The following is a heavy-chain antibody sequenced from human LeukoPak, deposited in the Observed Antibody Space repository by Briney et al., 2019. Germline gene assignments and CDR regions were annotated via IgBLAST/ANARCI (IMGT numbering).Heavy chain of an antibody. CDR3: ARAQVTIFGVVTRRFFDY. J-gene: IGHJ4*02. D-gene: IGHD3-3*01. Sequence: PSETLSLTCTVSGGSISSSSYYWGWIRQPPGKGLEWIGSIYTSGSTNYNPSLKSRVTMSVDTSKNQFSLKLSSVTAADTAVYYCARAQVTIFGVVTRRFFDYWGQGTLVTVSS. CDR1: GGSISSSSYY. V-gene: IGHV4-39*07. CDR2: IYTSGST.